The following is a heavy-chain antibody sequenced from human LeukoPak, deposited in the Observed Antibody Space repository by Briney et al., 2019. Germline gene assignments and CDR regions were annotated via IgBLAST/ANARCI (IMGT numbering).Heavy chain of an antibody. CDR2: INTNTGNP. Sequence: GASVKVSCKASGYTFTSYAMNWVRQAPGQGLEWMGWINTNTGNPTYAQGFTGRFVFSLDTSVSTAYLQISSLKAEDTAVYYCARPQLWFGELFYDYWGQGTLVTVSS. V-gene: IGHV7-4-1*02. CDR1: GYTFTSYA. CDR3: ARPQLWFGELFYDY. D-gene: IGHD3-10*01. J-gene: IGHJ4*02.